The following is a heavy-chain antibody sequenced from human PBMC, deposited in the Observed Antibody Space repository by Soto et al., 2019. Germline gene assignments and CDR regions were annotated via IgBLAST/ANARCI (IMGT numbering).Heavy chain of an antibody. CDR3: ESSLWDTSCWNWFDP. V-gene: IGHV3-7*02. CDR1: GFSFSSYW. J-gene: IGHJ5*02. CDR2: IKQDGSEK. D-gene: IGHD2-2*01. Sequence: EVQLVESGGGLVQPGGSLRLSCAASGFSFSSYWMSWVRQAPGKGLEWVANIKQDGSEKYYVDSVKGRFTISRDNAKNSLYLQRNSLTAEDTDVYYCESSLWDTSCWNWFDPWGQGTLVTVSS.